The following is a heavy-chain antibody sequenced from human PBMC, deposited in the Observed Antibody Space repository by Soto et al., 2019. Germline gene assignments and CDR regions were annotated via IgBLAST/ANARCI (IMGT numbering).Heavy chain of an antibody. Sequence: EVQLLESGGGLVQPGGSLRLSCAASGFTFSSYAMSWVRQAPGKGLEWVSAISGSGGSTYYADSVKGRFTISRDNSKNTLYLQMNSLRAEDTAVYYCANGGGLLSTLGYGMDVWGQGTTVTVSS. J-gene: IGHJ6*02. V-gene: IGHV3-23*01. CDR1: GFTFSSYA. CDR2: ISGSGGST. D-gene: IGHD3-16*01. CDR3: ANGGGLLSTLGYGMDV.